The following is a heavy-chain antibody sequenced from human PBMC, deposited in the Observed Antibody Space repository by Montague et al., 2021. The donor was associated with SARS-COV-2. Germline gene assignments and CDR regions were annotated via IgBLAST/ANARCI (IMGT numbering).Heavy chain of an antibody. Sequence: SLRLSCAASGFTFSNYSMHGVRQAPGKGLEWVAVISYDGSNTYYADSVKGRFTISRDNSKNTLYLQMNSLRAEDTAVYYCARVLGGYYGMDVWGQGTTVTVSS. CDR3: ARVLGGYYGMDV. CDR2: ISYDGSNT. D-gene: IGHD2/OR15-2a*01. CDR1: GFTFSNYS. V-gene: IGHV3-30-3*01. J-gene: IGHJ6*02.